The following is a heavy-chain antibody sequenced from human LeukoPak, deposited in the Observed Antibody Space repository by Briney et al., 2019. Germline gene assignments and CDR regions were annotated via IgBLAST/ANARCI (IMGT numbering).Heavy chain of an antibody. Sequence: GGSLRLSCAASGFTFSSYGMHWVRQAPDKGLEGVAVISYDGSNKYYADSVKGRFTISRDNSKNTLYLQMNSLRAEDTAVYYCAKSIAAAGSTWGQGTLVTVS. CDR2: ISYDGSNK. V-gene: IGHV3-30*18. CDR1: GFTFSSYG. CDR3: AKSIAAAGST. D-gene: IGHD6-13*01. J-gene: IGHJ5*02.